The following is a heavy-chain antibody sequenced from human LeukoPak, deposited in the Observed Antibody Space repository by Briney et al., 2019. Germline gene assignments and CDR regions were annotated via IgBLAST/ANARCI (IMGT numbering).Heavy chain of an antibody. CDR1: GGSISSGTYY. CDR2: VYTSGST. CDR3: ARGVAYCSSTSCMARPYYYYYYMDV. V-gene: IGHV4-61*02. D-gene: IGHD2-2*01. Sequence: SQTLSLTCTVSGGSISSGTYYWSWIRQPAGKGLEWIGRVYTSGSTNYNPSLKSRVTISVDTSKNQFSLKLSSVTAADTAVYYCARGVAYCSSTSCMARPYYYYYYMDVWGKGTTVTVSS. J-gene: IGHJ6*03.